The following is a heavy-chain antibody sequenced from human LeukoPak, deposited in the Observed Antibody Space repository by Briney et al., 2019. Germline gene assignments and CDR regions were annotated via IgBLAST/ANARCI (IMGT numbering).Heavy chain of an antibody. Sequence: SETLSLTCAVYGGSFSGYQWSWIRQPPGKGLEWIGEINHSGSTNYNPSLKSRVTISVDTSKNQFSLKLSSVTAADTAVYYCARVSIAVDLDYCGEGTLVTVSS. CDR2: INHSGST. D-gene: IGHD6-19*01. CDR3: ARVSIAVDLDY. CDR1: GGSFSGYQ. J-gene: IGHJ4*02. V-gene: IGHV4-34*01.